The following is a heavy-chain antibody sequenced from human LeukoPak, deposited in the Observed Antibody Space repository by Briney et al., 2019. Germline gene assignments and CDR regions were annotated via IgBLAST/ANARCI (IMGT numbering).Heavy chain of an antibody. CDR2: INPNSGGT. J-gene: IGHJ6*03. CDR1: GYTFTDYY. D-gene: IGHD4-17*01. CDR3: ARRGGKNYGDYLLYYYYMDV. Sequence: ASVKVSCKASGYTFTDYYIHWVRQAPGQGLELMGWINPNSGGTNYAQKFQGRVTMTGDTSISTAYMELSSLRSEDTAVYYCARRGGKNYGDYLLYYYYMDVWGKGTTVTVSS. V-gene: IGHV1-2*02.